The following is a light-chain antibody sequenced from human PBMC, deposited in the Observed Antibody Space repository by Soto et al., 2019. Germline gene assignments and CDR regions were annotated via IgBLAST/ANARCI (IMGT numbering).Light chain of an antibody. CDR3: AAWDDSLNGQV. J-gene: IGLJ1*01. V-gene: IGLV1-44*01. Sequence: QSVLTQPPSASGTPGQRVIISCSGSSSNIGSNTVSWFQQFPGAAPKLLIYTNNQRPSGDPDRFSGSKSGTSASLAISGLQSEDEADYYCAAWDDSLNGQVFGPGTKVTVL. CDR2: TNN. CDR1: SSNIGSNT.